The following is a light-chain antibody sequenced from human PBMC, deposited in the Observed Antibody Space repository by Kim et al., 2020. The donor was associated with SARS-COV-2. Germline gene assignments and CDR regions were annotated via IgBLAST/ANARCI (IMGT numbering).Light chain of an antibody. CDR3: QQYNSYAVT. CDR1: QSISTS. Sequence: GGTVTITCRASQSISTSLAWYQQKPGKAPKLLIYDASSLESGVPSRFSGSGSGTEFTLTINSLQPGYSATYFCQQYNSYAVTFGGGTKV. V-gene: IGKV1-5*01. J-gene: IGKJ4*01. CDR2: DAS.